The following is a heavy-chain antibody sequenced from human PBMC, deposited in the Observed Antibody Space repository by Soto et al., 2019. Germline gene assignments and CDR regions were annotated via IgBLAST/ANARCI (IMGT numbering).Heavy chain of an antibody. V-gene: IGHV1-3*01. J-gene: IGHJ4*02. D-gene: IGHD5-12*01. CDR1: GYAFTSYA. CDR2: INAGNGNT. Sequence: ASVKVSCKASGYAFTSYAMHWVRQAPGQRLEWMGWINAGNGNTKYSQKFQGRVTITRDTSASTAYMELSSLRSEDTAVYYCARDSRGYSGYDFDYWGQGTLVTVSS. CDR3: ARDSRGYSGYDFDY.